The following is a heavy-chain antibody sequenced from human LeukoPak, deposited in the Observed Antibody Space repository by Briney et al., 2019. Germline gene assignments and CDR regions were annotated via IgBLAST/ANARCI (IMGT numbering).Heavy chain of an antibody. V-gene: IGHV4-59*01. CDR3: ARGRWISSSWYIDY. D-gene: IGHD6-13*01. J-gene: IGHJ4*02. CDR1: GGSISTYY. Sequence: SETLSLTCTVSGGSISTYYWSWIRQPPGKGLEWIGYIYYSGSTNYNPSLKSRVTISVDTSKNQFSLKLSSVTAADTALYYCARGRWISSSWYIDYWGQGTLVTVSS. CDR2: IYYSGST.